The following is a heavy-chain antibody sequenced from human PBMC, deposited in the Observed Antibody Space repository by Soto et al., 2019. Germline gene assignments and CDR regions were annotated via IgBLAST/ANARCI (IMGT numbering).Heavy chain of an antibody. CDR2: ITPFNDNT. Sequence: SVKVSCKAPADTFTSYYIHWVRQAPGQALEWMGWITPFNDNTKYAQKFQDRVTITRDTSLNTAYMELSSLRSDDTAMFYCASGRYDASGYFDYWGQGTLVTVSS. D-gene: IGHD3-22*01. J-gene: IGHJ4*02. CDR1: ADTFTSYY. V-gene: IGHV1-45*02. CDR3: ASGRYDASGYFDY.